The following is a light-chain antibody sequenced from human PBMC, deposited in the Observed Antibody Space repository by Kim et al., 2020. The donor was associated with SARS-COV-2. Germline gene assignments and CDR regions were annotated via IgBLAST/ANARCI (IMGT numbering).Light chain of an antibody. CDR2: DAS. CDR3: QQRSNWPEGLT. CDR1: QSVGSY. Sequence: EVVLTQSPATLSLSPGERATLSCRTSQSVGSYLAWYQHKAGQSPRLLIHDASSRAPGVPVRFSASGSGSDFTLTIDSLQPDDCAVYYCQQRSNWPEGLTFGGGTKVDIK. J-gene: IGKJ4*01. V-gene: IGKV3-11*01.